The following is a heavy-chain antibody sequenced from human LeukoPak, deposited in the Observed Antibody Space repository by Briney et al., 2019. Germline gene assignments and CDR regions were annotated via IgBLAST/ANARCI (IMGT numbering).Heavy chain of an antibody. CDR3: ARRPFTMT. CDR2: IYTSGST. V-gene: IGHV4-61*02. J-gene: IGHJ5*02. CDR1: GGSISSGSYY. Sequence: PSETLSLTCTVSGGSISSGSYYWSWIRQPAGKGLEWIGRIYTSGSTNYNPSLKSRVTISVDTSKNQFSLKLSSVTAADTAVYYCARRPFTMTWGQGTLVTVSS. D-gene: IGHD3-22*01.